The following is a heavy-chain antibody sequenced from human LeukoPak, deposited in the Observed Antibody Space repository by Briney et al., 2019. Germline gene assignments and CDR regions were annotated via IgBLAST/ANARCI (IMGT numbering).Heavy chain of an antibody. CDR3: ARDRPVAGNGFDY. CDR1: GGSFSGYY. Sequence: SETLSLTCAVYGGSFSGYYWSWIRQPPVKGLECIGEINHSGSTNYHPSLKSRVTISVDTSKNQFSLKLSSVTAADTAVYYCARDRPVAGNGFDYWGQGTLVTVSS. V-gene: IGHV4-34*01. CDR2: INHSGST. D-gene: IGHD6-19*01. J-gene: IGHJ4*02.